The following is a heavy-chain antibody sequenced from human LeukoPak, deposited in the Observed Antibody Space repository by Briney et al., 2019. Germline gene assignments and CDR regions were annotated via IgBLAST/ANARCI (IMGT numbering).Heavy chain of an antibody. J-gene: IGHJ5*02. CDR1: GGSINSGSYY. D-gene: IGHD1-14*01. Sequence: SETLSLTCTVSGGSINSGSYYWSWIRQSAGKGLEWIGRIYTSGSIHYNPSLKSQVTISLDTSKNQFSLKLSSVTAADTAVYYCARNPGGWFDPWGQGTLVTVSS. CDR3: ARNPGGWFDP. CDR2: IYTSGSI. V-gene: IGHV4-61*02.